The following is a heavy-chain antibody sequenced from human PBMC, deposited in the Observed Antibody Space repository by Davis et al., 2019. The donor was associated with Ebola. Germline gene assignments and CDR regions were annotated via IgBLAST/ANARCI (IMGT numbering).Heavy chain of an antibody. J-gene: IGHJ6*02. D-gene: IGHD5-18*01. Sequence: PSETLSLTCTVSGYSISSGYYWGWIRQPPGKGLEWIGSIYHSGSTYYNPSLKSRVTISVDTSKNQFSLKLSSVTAADTAVYYCATNTAGVTEYYYYYGMDVWGQGTTVTVSS. CDR2: IYHSGST. V-gene: IGHV4-38-2*02. CDR3: ATNTAGVTEYYYYYGMDV. CDR1: GYSISSGYY.